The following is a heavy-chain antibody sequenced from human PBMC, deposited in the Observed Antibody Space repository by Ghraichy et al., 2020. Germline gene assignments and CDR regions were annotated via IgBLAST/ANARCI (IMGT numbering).Heavy chain of an antibody. J-gene: IGHJ2*01. V-gene: IGHV3-53*01. CDR1: GFTVSSNY. CDR2: IYSGGST. Sequence: GGSLRLSCAASGFTVSSNYMSWVRQAPGKGLEWVSVIYSGGSTYYADSVKGRFTISRDNSKNTLYLQMNSLRAEDTAVYYCAREAYDFWSGYSPNWYFDLWGRGTLVTVSS. CDR3: AREAYDFWSGYSPNWYFDL. D-gene: IGHD3-3*01.